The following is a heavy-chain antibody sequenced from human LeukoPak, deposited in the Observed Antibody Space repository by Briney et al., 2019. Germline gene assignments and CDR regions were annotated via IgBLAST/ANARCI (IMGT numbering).Heavy chain of an antibody. V-gene: IGHV3-30-3*01. CDR2: ISYDGSNK. CDR3: ARDDGRFPSPFQH. D-gene: IGHD3-3*01. CDR1: GFTFSSYA. Sequence: GGSLRLSCAASGFTFSSYAMHWVRQAPGKGLEWVAVISYDGSNKYYADSVKGRFTISRDNSKNTLYLQMNSLRAEDTAVYYCARDDGRFPSPFQHWGQGTLVTVSS. J-gene: IGHJ1*01.